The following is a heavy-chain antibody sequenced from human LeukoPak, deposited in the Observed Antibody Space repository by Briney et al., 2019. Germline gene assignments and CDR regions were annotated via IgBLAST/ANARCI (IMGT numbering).Heavy chain of an antibody. V-gene: IGHV4-34*01. CDR2: INHNGST. J-gene: IGHJ4*02. CDR3: ARHSPGIAVAGTFDY. Sequence: SETLSLTCAVYGGSFSGYYWSWIRQPPGKGLEWIGEINHNGSTNYNPSLKSRVTISVDTSKNQFSLKLSSVTAADTAVYYCARHSPGIAVAGTFDYWGQGTLVTVSS. CDR1: GGSFSGYY. D-gene: IGHD6-19*01.